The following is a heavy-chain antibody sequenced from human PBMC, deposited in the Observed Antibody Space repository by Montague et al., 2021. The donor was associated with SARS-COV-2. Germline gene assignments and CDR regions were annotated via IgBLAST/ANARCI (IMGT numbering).Heavy chain of an antibody. Sequence: SETLSLTCTVSGGSISSYYWSWIRQPPGKGLEWIGYTYYSGSTNYNSSLKSRGTITVDTSKYQFSLKLSPVTAADTAVYYCASQYYDSSGEDAFDVWGQGTMVTVSS. CDR3: ASQYYDSSGEDAFDV. CDR1: GGSISSYY. J-gene: IGHJ3*01. V-gene: IGHV4-59*08. D-gene: IGHD3-22*01. CDR2: TYYSGST.